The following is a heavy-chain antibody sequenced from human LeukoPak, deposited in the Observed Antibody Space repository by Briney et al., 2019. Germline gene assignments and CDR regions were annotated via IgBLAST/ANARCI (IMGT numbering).Heavy chain of an antibody. Sequence: GVSLRLSCAASGFTFSSYAMHWVRQAPGKGLEWVAVISYDGSHKYYVDSVKGRFTISRDNSKNTLYLQMNSLRAEDTAVYYCAKGHYTDVWGKGTTVTVSS. CDR1: GFTFSSYA. J-gene: IGHJ6*03. CDR2: ISYDGSHK. CDR3: AKGHYTDV. V-gene: IGHV3-30*04.